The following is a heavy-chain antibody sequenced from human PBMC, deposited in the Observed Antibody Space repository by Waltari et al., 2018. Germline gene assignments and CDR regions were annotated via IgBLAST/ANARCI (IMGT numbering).Heavy chain of an antibody. V-gene: IGHV3-74*01. Sequence: EVQLVEAGGDLVQPGGSLSLSCEASGFPFSAYWTHWVRQSPGKGPVWVSRIKGDGDGITYSDSVKGRFTISRDNSKNTLDLQMNSLRVEDTAVYYCARKGGRGFAYGPFYFDYWGQGALVIVSS. CDR1: GFPFSAYW. CDR3: ARKGGRGFAYGPFYFDY. D-gene: IGHD3-10*01. CDR2: IKGDGDGI. J-gene: IGHJ4*02.